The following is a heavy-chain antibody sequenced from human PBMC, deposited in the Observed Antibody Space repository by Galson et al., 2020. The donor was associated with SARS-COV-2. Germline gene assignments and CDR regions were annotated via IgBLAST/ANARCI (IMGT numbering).Heavy chain of an antibody. D-gene: IGHD3-22*01. J-gene: IGHJ4*02. CDR3: TSQIPPRYDSSGYYTGYYFDY. CDR2: IRSKAYGGTT. Sequence: GGSLRLSCTASGFTFGDYAMSWFRQAPGKWLEWVGFIRSKAYGGTTEYAASVKGRFPISRDDSKSIAYLQMNSLKTEDTAVYYCTSQIPPRYDSSGYYTGYYFDYWGQGTLVTVSS. CDR1: GFTFGDYA. V-gene: IGHV3-49*03.